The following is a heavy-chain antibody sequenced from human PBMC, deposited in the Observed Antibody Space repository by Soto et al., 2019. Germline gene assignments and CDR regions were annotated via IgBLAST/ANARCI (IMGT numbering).Heavy chain of an antibody. CDR2: IYYSGST. CDR3: ARRYGSRFDY. D-gene: IGHD5-18*01. Sequence: QVQLQESGPGLVKPSETLSLTCTVSGGSISSYYWSWIRQPPGKGLEWIGYIYYSGSTNYNPSLKRRATISVDTSKYQSSLKLSSVTAADTAVYYCARRYGSRFDYWGQVTLVTVAS. J-gene: IGHJ4*02. V-gene: IGHV4-59*08. CDR1: GGSISSYY.